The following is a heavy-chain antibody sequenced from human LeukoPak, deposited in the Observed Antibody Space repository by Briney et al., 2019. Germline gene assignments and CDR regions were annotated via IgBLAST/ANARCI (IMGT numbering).Heavy chain of an antibody. Sequence: SGGSLRLSCAASGFTFSSYSMNWVRQAPGKGLEWVSSISSSSSYIYYADSVKGRFTISRDNSRNTLHLQMNSLRVEDTAIYYCARAPVGWLRPLDYWGQGTLVTVSS. J-gene: IGHJ4*02. CDR1: GFTFSSYS. CDR3: ARAPVGWLRPLDY. CDR2: ISSSSSYI. V-gene: IGHV3-21*04. D-gene: IGHD5-12*01.